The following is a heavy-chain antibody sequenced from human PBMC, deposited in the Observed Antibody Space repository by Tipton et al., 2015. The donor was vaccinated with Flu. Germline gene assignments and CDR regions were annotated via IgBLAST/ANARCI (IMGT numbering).Heavy chain of an antibody. CDR3: ARRDFSNYVSDPKNWFDA. CDR1: GDSISSDYF. Sequence: TLSLTCAVSGDSISSDYFWGWIRQPPGKGLEWIATIHRSGRTSHNPSFKSRVTISVDTSTSQFSLEMRSVTAADMAVYYCARRDFSNYVSDPKNWFDAWGQGTLVTVSS. J-gene: IGHJ5*02. D-gene: IGHD4-11*01. CDR2: IHRSGRT. V-gene: IGHV4-38-2*01.